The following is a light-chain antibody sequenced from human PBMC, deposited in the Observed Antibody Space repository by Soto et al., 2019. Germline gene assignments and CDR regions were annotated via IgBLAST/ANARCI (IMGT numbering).Light chain of an antibody. CDR1: QSVSSNY. V-gene: IGKV3-20*01. CDR2: GAS. Sequence: EIVLTQSPGTLSLPPGERGTLSCRASQSVSSNYLAWYQHKPGQAPRLLIYGASSRATGIPDRFSGSGSGTDYTLTISRLEPEDFAVYYCQQYGTSPTFGPGTKVDIK. J-gene: IGKJ3*01. CDR3: QQYGTSPT.